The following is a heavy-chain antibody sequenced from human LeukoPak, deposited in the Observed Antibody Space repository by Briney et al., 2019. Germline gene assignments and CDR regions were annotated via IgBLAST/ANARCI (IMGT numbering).Heavy chain of an antibody. V-gene: IGHV3-7*03. Sequence: GGSLRLSCAVSGFTFSSYWMSRVRQAPGKGLEWVANIKQEGSEKYYVDSVKGRFIISRDNTKNSLYLQMNSLRAEDTAVYYCARDKEEGATKLDYWGQGTLVTVSS. CDR1: GFTFSSYW. CDR3: ARDKEEGATKLDY. CDR2: IKQEGSEK. J-gene: IGHJ4*02. D-gene: IGHD1-26*01.